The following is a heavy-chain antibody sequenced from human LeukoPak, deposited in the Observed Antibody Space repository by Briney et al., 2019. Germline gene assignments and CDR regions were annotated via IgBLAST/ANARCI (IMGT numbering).Heavy chain of an antibody. CDR2: IKQDGSEK. J-gene: IGHJ6*03. V-gene: IGHV3-7*01. Sequence: GGSRRLSCAASGFTFSSYWMSWVRQAPGKGLEWVANIKQDGSEKYYVDSVKGRFTISRDNAKNSLYLQMNSLRAEDTAVYYCARDRDDFWYYYYMDVWGKGTTVTVSS. CDR3: ARDRDDFWYYYYMDV. D-gene: IGHD3-3*01. CDR1: GFTFSSYW.